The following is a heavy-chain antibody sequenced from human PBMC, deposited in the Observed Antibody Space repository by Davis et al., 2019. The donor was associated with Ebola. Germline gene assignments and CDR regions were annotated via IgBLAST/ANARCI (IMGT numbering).Heavy chain of an antibody. Sequence: PGGSLRLSCAASGFTFSSYAMHWVRQAPGKGPAWVSSISSISSYIYYADSVKGRFTIPRDNYKNTLYRQMNSLRAEDTAVYYCAKGGAYTMVRGLGDYWGQGTLVTVSS. CDR2: ISSISSYI. J-gene: IGHJ4*02. CDR1: GFTFSSYA. D-gene: IGHD3-10*01. V-gene: IGHV3-21*01. CDR3: AKGGAYTMVRGLGDY.